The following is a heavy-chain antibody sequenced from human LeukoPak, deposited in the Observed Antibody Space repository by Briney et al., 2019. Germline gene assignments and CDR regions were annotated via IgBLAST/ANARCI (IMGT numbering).Heavy chain of an antibody. CDR1: GYTFTGYY. D-gene: IGHD3-9*01. CDR2: IIPILGIA. V-gene: IGHV1-69*04. J-gene: IGHJ5*02. CDR3: ARGILRYFDWLPRSSDSNWFDP. Sequence: GASVKVSCKASGYTFTGYYMHWVRQAPGQGLEWMGRIIPILGIANYAQKFQGRVTITADKSTSTAYMELSSLRSEDTAVYYCARGILRYFDWLPRSSDSNWFDPWGQGTLVTVSS.